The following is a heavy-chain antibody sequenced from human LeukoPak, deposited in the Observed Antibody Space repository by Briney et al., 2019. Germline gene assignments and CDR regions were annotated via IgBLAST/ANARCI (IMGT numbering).Heavy chain of an antibody. CDR3: ARHGTTGTNLNWFDP. V-gene: IGHV4-59*08. CDR1: GGSISSYY. D-gene: IGHD1-1*01. Sequence: SETVSLTCTVSGGSISSYYWSWTRQPPGKGLEWIGYIYYSGSTNYNPSLKSRVTIVVDTSKNQLSLKVSSVTAADTAVYYCARHGTTGTNLNWFDPWGQGTLVTVSS. CDR2: IYYSGST. J-gene: IGHJ5*02.